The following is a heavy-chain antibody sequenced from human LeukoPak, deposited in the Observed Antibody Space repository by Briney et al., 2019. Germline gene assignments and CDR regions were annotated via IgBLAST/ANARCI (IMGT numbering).Heavy chain of an antibody. CDR2: INHSGST. CDR3: ARWVVAADYYYYMDV. D-gene: IGHD2-15*01. V-gene: IGHV4-34*01. Sequence: PSETLSLTCAVYGGSFSGYYWSWIRQPPGKGLEWIGEINHSGSTNYNPSLKSRVTISVDTSKNQSSLKLSSVTAADTAVYYCARWVVAADYYYYMDVWGKGTTVTVSS. CDR1: GGSFSGYY. J-gene: IGHJ6*03.